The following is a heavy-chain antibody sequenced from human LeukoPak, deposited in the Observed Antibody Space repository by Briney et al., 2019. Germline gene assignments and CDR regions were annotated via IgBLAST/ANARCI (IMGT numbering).Heavy chain of an antibody. V-gene: IGHV3-23*01. Sequence: GGSLRLSCAASGFTFSSYAMSWVRQAPGKGLEWVSAISGSGGSTYYADSVKGRFTISRDNSKNTLYLQMNSLRAEDTAVYYCARDRLRTDAFDVWGQGTMVTVSS. CDR3: ARDRLRTDAFDV. J-gene: IGHJ3*01. CDR2: ISGSGGST. D-gene: IGHD5-12*01. CDR1: GFTFSSYA.